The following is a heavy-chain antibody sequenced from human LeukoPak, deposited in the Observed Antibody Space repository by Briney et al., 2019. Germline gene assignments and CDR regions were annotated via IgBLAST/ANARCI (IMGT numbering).Heavy chain of an antibody. D-gene: IGHD5-18*01. Sequence: SETLSLTCTDSGGSISSNHWSWVRQPPGKGLEWIGRIHSSGTSTYNPSLKSRLIMSVDASKSQVSLKLTSVTAADTAVYYCARERSGYSYGIDYWGQGTLVTVSS. CDR3: ARERSGYSYGIDY. J-gene: IGHJ4*02. CDR2: IHSSGTS. V-gene: IGHV4-4*07. CDR1: GGSISSNH.